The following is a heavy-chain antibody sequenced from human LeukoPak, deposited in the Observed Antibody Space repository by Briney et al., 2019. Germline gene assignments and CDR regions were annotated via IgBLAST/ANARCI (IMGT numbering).Heavy chain of an antibody. J-gene: IGHJ6*03. Sequence: SETLSLTCTVSGGSISSSSYYWGWIRQPPGKGLEWIGSIYYSGSTYYNPSLKSRVTISVDTSKNQFSLKLRSVTAADTAVYYCARSSDDSDALDYYYMDVWGKGITVTVSS. CDR1: GGSISSSSYY. D-gene: IGHD5-18*01. CDR3: ARSSDDSDALDYYYMDV. CDR2: IYYSGST. V-gene: IGHV4-39*07.